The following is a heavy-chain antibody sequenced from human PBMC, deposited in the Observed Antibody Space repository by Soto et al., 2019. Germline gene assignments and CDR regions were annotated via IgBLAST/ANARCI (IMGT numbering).Heavy chain of an antibody. J-gene: IGHJ6*02. Sequence: QVQLQESGPGLVKPSGTLSLTCTVSGGSISRYYWSWIRQPPGKGLEWIGYMYNTGRTVYNPSFKSRVTISVDTSKNQFSLQLDSVTAADTATYYCARDLWGYCGTDCYPLDVWGQGTTVTV. V-gene: IGHV4-59*01. CDR2: MYNTGRT. CDR1: GGSISRYY. CDR3: ARDLWGYCGTDCYPLDV. D-gene: IGHD2-21*02.